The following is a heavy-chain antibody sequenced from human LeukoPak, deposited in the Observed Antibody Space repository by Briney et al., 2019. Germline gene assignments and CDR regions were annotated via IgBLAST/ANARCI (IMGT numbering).Heavy chain of an antibody. J-gene: IGHJ6*03. CDR3: ARVRTYSSSWYVLPLRRYMDV. V-gene: IGHV3-64*01. CDR2: ISSNGGST. D-gene: IGHD6-13*01. CDR1: GFTFSSYA. Sequence: PGGSLRLSCAASGFTFSSYAMHWVRQAPGKGLEYVSAISSNGGSTYYANSVKGRFTISRDNSKNTLYLQMGSLRAEDMAVYYCARVRTYSSSWYVLPLRRYMDVWGKGTTVTVSS.